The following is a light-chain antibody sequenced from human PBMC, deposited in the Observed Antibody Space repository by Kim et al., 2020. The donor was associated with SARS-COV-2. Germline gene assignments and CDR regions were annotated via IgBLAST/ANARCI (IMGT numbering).Light chain of an antibody. CDR3: QQYYSYPPT. V-gene: IGKV1-8*01. J-gene: IGKJ1*01. CDR1: QGISSY. Sequence: ASTRDRVTITCRASQGISSYLAWYQQKPGKAPKLLIYAASTLQSGVPSRFSGSGSGTDFTLTISCLQSEDFATYYCQQYYSYPPTFGQGTKVDIK. CDR2: AAS.